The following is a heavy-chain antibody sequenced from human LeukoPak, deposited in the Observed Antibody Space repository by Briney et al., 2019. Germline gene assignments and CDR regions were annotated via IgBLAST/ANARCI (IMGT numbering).Heavy chain of an antibody. V-gene: IGHV1-46*02. Sequence: VASVTISCKASTYIFNKYYIHWVRQAPGRGLEWMGITNPTSGRTSYAQNFQARVTMTRDMSTNTMYLDLSSLKSDDTAVYYCASGGEFRGSAFDIWGQGTTVIVSS. D-gene: IGHD3-10*01. CDR1: TYIFNKYY. J-gene: IGHJ3*02. CDR3: ASGGEFRGSAFDI. CDR2: TNPTSGRT.